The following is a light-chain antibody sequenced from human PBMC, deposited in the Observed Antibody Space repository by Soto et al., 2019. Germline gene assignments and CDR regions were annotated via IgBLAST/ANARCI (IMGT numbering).Light chain of an antibody. V-gene: IGKV1-5*03. Sequence: DIQMTQSPSTLSASVGDRVTITCRASQSISNWLAWYQQKPGKAPKLLIYKASNLQDGVPSRFSGSGSGTEFTLTISSLQPDDFATYYCQQYNGFLYTFGQGTMLDIK. CDR3: QQYNGFLYT. CDR2: KAS. CDR1: QSISNW. J-gene: IGKJ2*01.